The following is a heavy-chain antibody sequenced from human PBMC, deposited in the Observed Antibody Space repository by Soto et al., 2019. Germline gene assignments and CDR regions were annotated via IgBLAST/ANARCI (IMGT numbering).Heavy chain of an antibody. CDR3: ATETRHGYSFFDN. J-gene: IGHJ4*02. D-gene: IGHD5-18*01. CDR1: GDSISIGGYS. CDR2: IYHGGST. V-gene: IGHV4-30-2*01. Sequence: QLQLQESGSGLVKPSQTLSLTCDVSGDSISIGGYSWNWLRPPPGHGLQWIGYIYHGGSTYYNSSLKSRVIISLDRSKNHFYLNLTPVPSADTAVYYCATETRHGYSFFDNWGQGILVTVSS.